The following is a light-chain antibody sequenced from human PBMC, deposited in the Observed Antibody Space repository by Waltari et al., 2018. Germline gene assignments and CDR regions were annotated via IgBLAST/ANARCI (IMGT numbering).Light chain of an antibody. CDR2: GAS. Sequence: EIVMTQSPATLSVSPGERATLSCRASQSVSSNLAWYQQKPGQAPRLRIYGASTRATGIPARFSGSGSGTEFTLTISRLEPEDFAVYSCHQYGTSPRTFGLGTKLEIK. J-gene: IGKJ2*01. CDR1: QSVSSN. V-gene: IGKV3-15*01. CDR3: HQYGTSPRT.